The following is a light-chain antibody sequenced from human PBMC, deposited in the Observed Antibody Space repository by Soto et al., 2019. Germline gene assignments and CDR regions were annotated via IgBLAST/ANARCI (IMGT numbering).Light chain of an antibody. Sequence: DIPMTQSPSSLSASVGDRVTITCRASQSISSYLNWYQQKPGKAPKLLIYAASSLQSGVPSRFSGSGSGTDFTLTISSLPPEDFATYYCQQSYSTPCTFGQGTKVEIK. CDR2: AAS. CDR1: QSISSY. CDR3: QQSYSTPCT. V-gene: IGKV1-39*01. J-gene: IGKJ1*01.